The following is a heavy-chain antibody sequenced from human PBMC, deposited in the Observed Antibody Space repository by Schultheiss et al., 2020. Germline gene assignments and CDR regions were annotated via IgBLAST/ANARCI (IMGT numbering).Heavy chain of an antibody. CDR3: ARGSIAAAGAFDY. J-gene: IGHJ4*02. D-gene: IGHD6-13*01. CDR2: INSDGSST. Sequence: GGSLRLSCAASGFTFSSYGMHWVRQAPGKGLVWVSRINSDGSSTSYADSVKGRFTISRDNAKNTLYLQMNSLRAEDTAVYYCARGSIAAAGAFDYWGQGTLVTVSS. V-gene: IGHV3-74*01. CDR1: GFTFSSYG.